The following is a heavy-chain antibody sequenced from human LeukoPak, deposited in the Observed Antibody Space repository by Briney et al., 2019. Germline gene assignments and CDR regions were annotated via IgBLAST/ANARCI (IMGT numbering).Heavy chain of an antibody. V-gene: IGHV4-4*02. D-gene: IGHD1-26*01. CDR1: GGSIIINNW. CDR2: IFHSGST. J-gene: IGHJ3*02. Sequence: PSGTLSLTCAVSGGSIIINNWWSWVRQPPGKGLEWIGEIFHSGSTNYNPSLKSRVTISLDRSKNQFSLNLTSVTAADTAVYYCARHDPIVGTPDAFDIWGQGTMVTVSS. CDR3: ARHDPIVGTPDAFDI.